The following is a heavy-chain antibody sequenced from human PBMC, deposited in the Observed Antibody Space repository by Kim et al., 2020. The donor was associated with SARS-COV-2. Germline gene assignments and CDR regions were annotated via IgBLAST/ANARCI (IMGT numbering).Heavy chain of an antibody. Sequence: ASVKVSCRASGYNFIDSYIHWFRQAPGQGPEWMGRLYPYTGDTDSAQTFQGRVTFTKDTSTRTAYLDLVGLATDDPAVYFCAMEQPLEGGLGGPGTL. J-gene: IGHJ2*01. V-gene: IGHV1-2*06. CDR1: GYNFIDSY. CDR2: LYPYTGDT. D-gene: IGHD6-13*01. CDR3: AMEQPLEGGL.